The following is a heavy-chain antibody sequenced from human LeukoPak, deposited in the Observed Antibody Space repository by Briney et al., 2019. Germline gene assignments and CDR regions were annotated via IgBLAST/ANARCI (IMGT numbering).Heavy chain of an antibody. J-gene: IGHJ4*02. CDR1: GGSISTYY. V-gene: IGHV4-59*08. CDR2: IFYTGST. CDR3: ARGTYFSSGSYLDY. D-gene: IGHD3-10*01. Sequence: PSETLSLTCTVSGGSISTYYWSWIRQPPGKGLEWLGYIFYTGSTNYNPSLKSRVTMSIDTSKNQFSLKVTSVTAADTAVYYCARGTYFSSGSYLDYWGQGTLVTVSS.